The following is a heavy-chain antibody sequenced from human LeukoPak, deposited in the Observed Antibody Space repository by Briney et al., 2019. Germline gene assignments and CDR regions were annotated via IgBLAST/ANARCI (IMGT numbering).Heavy chain of an antibody. CDR2: INPNSGGT. Sequence: ASVKVSCKASGYTFTDNYVHWVRQAPGQGLEWMGRINPNSGGTNYAQKFQGRVTMTRDTSISTAYMELSRLRSDDTAVYYCARGERGVIVYDGDYWGQGTLVTVSS. V-gene: IGHV1-2*06. CDR3: ARGERGVIVYDGDY. D-gene: IGHD3-10*01. CDR1: GYTFTDNY. J-gene: IGHJ4*02.